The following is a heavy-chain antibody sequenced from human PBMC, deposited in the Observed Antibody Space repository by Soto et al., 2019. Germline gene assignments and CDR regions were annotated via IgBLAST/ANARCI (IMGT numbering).Heavy chain of an antibody. J-gene: IGHJ4*02. CDR3: AKAEYCSGDSCYLGTYYFDY. Sequence: GGSLRLSCAASGFTFRSYAMSWVRQAPGKGLEWVSVISGSGGSTYYADSVKGRFTISRDNSKNTLYLQMNSLRAEDTAVYYCAKAEYCSGDSCYLGTYYFDYWGQGTLVTVSS. CDR2: ISGSGGST. V-gene: IGHV3-23*01. D-gene: IGHD2-15*01. CDR1: GFTFRSYA.